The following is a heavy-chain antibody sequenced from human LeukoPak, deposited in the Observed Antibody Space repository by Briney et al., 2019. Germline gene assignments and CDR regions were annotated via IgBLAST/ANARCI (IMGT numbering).Heavy chain of an antibody. V-gene: IGHV1-2*06. J-gene: IGHJ4*02. CDR1: GYTFTGYY. D-gene: IGHD1-26*01. CDR2: INPNSGGT. CDR3: WWELRRSGANFDY. Sequence: ASVKVSCKASGYTFTGYYMHWVRQAPGQGLEWMGRINPNSGGTNYAQKFQGRVTMTRDTSISTAYMELSGLRSDDTAVYYCWWELRRSGANFDYWGQGTLVTVSS.